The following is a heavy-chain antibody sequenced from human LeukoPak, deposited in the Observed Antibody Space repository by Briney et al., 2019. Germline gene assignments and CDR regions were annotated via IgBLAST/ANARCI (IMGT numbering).Heavy chain of an antibody. V-gene: IGHV4-34*01. CDR1: GGSFSGYY. Sequence: TSETLSLTCAVYGGSFSGYYWSWIRQPPGKGLEWIGEINHSGSTNYNPSLKSRVTISVDTSKNQFSLKLSSVTAADTAVYYCAVKLELRTRACYFDYWGQGTLVTVSS. CDR2: INHSGST. D-gene: IGHD1-7*01. CDR3: AVKLELRTRACYFDY. J-gene: IGHJ4*02.